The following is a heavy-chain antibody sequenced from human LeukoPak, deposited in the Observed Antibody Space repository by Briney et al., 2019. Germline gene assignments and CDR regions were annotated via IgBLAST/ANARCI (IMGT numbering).Heavy chain of an antibody. CDR1: GGSFSGYY. Sequence: SETLSLTCAVYGGSFSGYYWSWIRQPPGKGLEWIGEINRSGSNNYNPALKSRLTISVDTSKDQFSLKLSSVTAADTAVYYCASIITGTFYGMDVWGQGTTVAVSS. CDR3: ASIITGTFYGMDV. D-gene: IGHD1-20*01. J-gene: IGHJ6*02. V-gene: IGHV4-34*01. CDR2: INRSGSN.